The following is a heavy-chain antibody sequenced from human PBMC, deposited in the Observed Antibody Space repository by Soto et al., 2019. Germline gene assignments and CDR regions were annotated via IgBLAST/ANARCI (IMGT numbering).Heavy chain of an antibody. CDR3: ARGSVYNYGRPDY. V-gene: IGHV3-30*03. Sequence: GGSLRLSCEASGFTFNMHGMHWVRQAPGKGLEWVAVISHDGSNIYYADSVKGRFTISRDNSENTLYVQMNSLRDEDTAVYFCARGSVYNYGRPDYWGQGALVTVSS. CDR1: GFTFNMHG. D-gene: IGHD5-18*01. CDR2: ISHDGSNI. J-gene: IGHJ4*02.